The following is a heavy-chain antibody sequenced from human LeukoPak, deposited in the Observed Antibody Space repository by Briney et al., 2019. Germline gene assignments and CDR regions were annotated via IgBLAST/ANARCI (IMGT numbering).Heavy chain of an antibody. CDR3: ARQTAMGRSGDH. Sequence: GESLKISCTASGYSFTNYWIGWVRQMPGKGLEWMGIIDPSDSETRCTPSFQGQVTISADKSLSTAYLQWNSLKASDTAMYYCARQTAMGRSGDHWGQGTLVIVSS. V-gene: IGHV5-51*01. CDR1: GYSFTNYW. D-gene: IGHD5-18*01. J-gene: IGHJ4*02. CDR2: IDPSDSET.